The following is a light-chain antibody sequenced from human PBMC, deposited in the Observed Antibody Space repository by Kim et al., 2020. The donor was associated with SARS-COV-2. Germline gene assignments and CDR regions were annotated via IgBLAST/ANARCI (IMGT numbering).Light chain of an antibody. J-gene: IGKJ2*01. CDR3: QQSDSTPPYT. V-gene: IGKV1-39*01. Sequence: DIQMTQSPSSLSASVGDRVTITCRASQSISNYLNWYQQKPGKAPKLLIYAASSLQSGVPSRFSGSGSGTDFTLTISSLQPEDFASYYCQQSDSTPPYTFGQGTKLEI. CDR2: AAS. CDR1: QSISNY.